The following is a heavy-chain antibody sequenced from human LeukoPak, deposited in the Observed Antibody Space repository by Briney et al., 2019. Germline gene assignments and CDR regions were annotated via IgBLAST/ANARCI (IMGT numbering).Heavy chain of an antibody. V-gene: IGHV3-23*01. Sequence: GGSLRLSCAASGFTFSSYAMSWVRQAPGRGLEWVSAISGSGGSTYYADSVKGRFTISRDNSKNTLYLQMNSLRTEDTAVYYCAKDNGLRPFEIVVVIADDAFDIWGQGTMVTVSS. CDR1: GFTFSSYA. CDR2: ISGSGGST. D-gene: IGHD2-21*01. J-gene: IGHJ3*02. CDR3: AKDNGLRPFEIVVVIADDAFDI.